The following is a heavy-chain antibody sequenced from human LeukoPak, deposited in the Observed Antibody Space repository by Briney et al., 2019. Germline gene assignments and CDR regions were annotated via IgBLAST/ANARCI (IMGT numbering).Heavy chain of an antibody. D-gene: IGHD3-9*01. CDR3: AMTDRYAGRPFDY. J-gene: IGHJ4*02. V-gene: IGHV1-24*01. CDR2: FDPEDGEDGET. CDR1: GYSLIEVA. Sequence: ASVKVSCKVSGYSLIEVAMHWVRQAPGKGLEWVGSFDPEDGEDGETHYAQKFQGRVTMTEDASTDTAYMELTSLSPEDTALYYCAMTDRYAGRPFDYWGQGTLVTVS.